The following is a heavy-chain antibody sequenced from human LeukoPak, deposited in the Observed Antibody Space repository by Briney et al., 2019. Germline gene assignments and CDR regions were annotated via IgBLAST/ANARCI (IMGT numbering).Heavy chain of an antibody. CDR1: GGTFSSYA. J-gene: IGHJ4*02. Sequence: GASVKVSCKASGGTFSSYAISWVRQAPGQGLEWMGGIIPIFGTANYAQKFQGRVTITADESTSTAYMELSSLRSEDTAVYYCARIFSGSYITPSDYWGQGTLVTVSS. V-gene: IGHV1-69*13. CDR3: ARIFSGSYITPSDY. CDR2: IIPIFGTA. D-gene: IGHD1-26*01.